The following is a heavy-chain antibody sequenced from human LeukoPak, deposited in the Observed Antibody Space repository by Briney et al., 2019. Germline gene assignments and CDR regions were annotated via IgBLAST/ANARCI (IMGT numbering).Heavy chain of an antibody. Sequence: GEALKTSWKGSGYSFTSYWIGRVRQMPGKGLEGMGIFYPGYSDTRYSPSFQGQVTISADKSISPASLQWSSLKASATAMYYCARSNPYYLDVWGKGTTVTVSS. D-gene: IGHD1-14*01. V-gene: IGHV5-51*01. CDR1: GYSFTSYW. CDR3: ARSNPYYLDV. J-gene: IGHJ6*03. CDR2: FYPGYSDT.